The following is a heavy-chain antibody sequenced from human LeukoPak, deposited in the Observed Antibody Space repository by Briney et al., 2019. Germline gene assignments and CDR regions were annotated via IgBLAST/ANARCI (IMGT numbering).Heavy chain of an antibody. D-gene: IGHD6-6*01. Sequence: GGSLRLSCAASGFTFSSYAMSWVRQAPGKGLEWVSGIGGTGHFTYYADSVKGRFTVSRDNSKNTLYLQMNTLKAEDTAQYYCAKDILYSSSTDRWACDHWGQGTLVIVSS. CDR2: IGGTGHFT. V-gene: IGHV3-23*01. CDR1: GFTFSSYA. CDR3: AKDILYSSSTDRWACDH. J-gene: IGHJ4*02.